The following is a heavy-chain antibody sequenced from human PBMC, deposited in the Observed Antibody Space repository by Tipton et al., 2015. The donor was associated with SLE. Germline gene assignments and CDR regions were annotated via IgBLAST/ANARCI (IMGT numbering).Heavy chain of an antibody. V-gene: IGHV3-74*01. CDR1: GFTFSSYW. CDR3: ASPDADTAMVFDY. CDR2: INSDGSST. D-gene: IGHD5-18*01. Sequence: SLRLSCAASGFTFSSYWMHWVRQAPGKGLVWVSRINSDGSSTSYADSVKGRFTISRDNAKNTLYLQMNSLRAEDTAVYYCASPDADTAMVFDYWGQGTLVTVSS. J-gene: IGHJ4*02.